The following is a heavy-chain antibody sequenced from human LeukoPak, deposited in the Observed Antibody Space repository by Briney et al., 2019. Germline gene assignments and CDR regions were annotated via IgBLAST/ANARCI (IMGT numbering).Heavy chain of an antibody. CDR2: INPNSGLT. CDR3: ARDIVVVPAVEAEDC. Sequence: GASVKLSCKASGYTLADYYMHWVRQAPGQGLEWMGWINPNSGLTNYAQRFQGRVTVTADTSVNTAYMHLTGLTSDDSAVYYCARDIVVVPAVEAEDCWGQGTLVIVSS. V-gene: IGHV1-2*02. J-gene: IGHJ4*02. CDR1: GYTLADYY. D-gene: IGHD2-2*01.